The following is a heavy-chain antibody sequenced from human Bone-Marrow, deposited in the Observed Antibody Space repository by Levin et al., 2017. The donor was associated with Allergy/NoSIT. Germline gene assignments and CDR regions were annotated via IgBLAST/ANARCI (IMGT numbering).Heavy chain of an antibody. V-gene: IGHV1-46*01. CDR1: GDTFSNYS. CDR3: ARDSAVKATTGTTYYYYYAMDV. D-gene: IGHD1/OR15-1a*01. Sequence: ASVKVSCKASGDTFSNYSVHWVRQAPGQGLEWMGIFNPRSNTTSYAQKFRGRVIMTRDTSTSTVYMEVSSLKSEDTALYYCARDSAVKATTGTTYYYYYAMDVWGQGTMVIVSS. J-gene: IGHJ6*02. CDR2: FNPRSNTT.